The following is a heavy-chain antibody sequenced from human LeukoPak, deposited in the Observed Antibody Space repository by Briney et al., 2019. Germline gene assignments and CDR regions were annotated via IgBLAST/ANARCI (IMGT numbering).Heavy chain of an antibody. CDR2: ISGSGGST. CDR1: GFTFSSYA. J-gene: IGHJ4*02. Sequence: PGGSLRLSCAVSGFTFSSYAMSWVRQAPGKGLEWVSVISGSGGSTYYADSVKGRFTISRDISKNTLYLQMSSLRAEDTAVYYCAKLGCSTASCYPLDYWGQGTLVTVSS. CDR3: AKLGCSTASCYPLDY. V-gene: IGHV3-23*01. D-gene: IGHD2-2*01.